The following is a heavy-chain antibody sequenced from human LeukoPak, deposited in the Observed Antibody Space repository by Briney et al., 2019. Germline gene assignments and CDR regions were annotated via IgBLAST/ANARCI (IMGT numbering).Heavy chain of an antibody. V-gene: IGHV3-23*01. CDR2: ISGSGDRT. CDR1: GFTSNCCA. J-gene: IGHJ4*02. D-gene: IGHD5-18*01. Sequence: PGGSLRLSCAASGFTSNCCAMTWVRQAPGKGLEWVSGISGSGDRTYYADSVKGRFTISRDNSRNTLYLQMNSLRAEDAATYYCAARPTDAALAPSDYWGQGTLVTVSS. CDR3: AARPTDAALAPSDY.